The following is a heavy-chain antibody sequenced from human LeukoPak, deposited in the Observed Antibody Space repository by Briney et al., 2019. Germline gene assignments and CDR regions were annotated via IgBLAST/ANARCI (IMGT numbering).Heavy chain of an antibody. V-gene: IGHV3-21*01. Sequence: GGSLRLSCAASGFTFSSYSMNWVRQAPVKGLEWVSSISSSSSYIYYADSVKGRFTISRDNAKNPLYLQVNSLRAEDTAVYYCAREKAYPGIEVSYGMDVWGQGTTVTVSS. J-gene: IGHJ6*02. CDR2: ISSSSSYI. CDR1: GFTFSSYS. CDR3: AREKAYPGIEVSYGMDV. D-gene: IGHD6-19*01.